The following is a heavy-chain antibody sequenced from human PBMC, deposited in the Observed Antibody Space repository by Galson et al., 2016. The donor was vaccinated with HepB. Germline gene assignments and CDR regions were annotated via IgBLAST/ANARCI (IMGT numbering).Heavy chain of an antibody. CDR3: AREGGSGTDAFDI. CDR2: ISAYNGYT. J-gene: IGHJ3*02. D-gene: IGHD3-16*01. CDR1: GYTFTNFG. V-gene: IGHV1-18*01. Sequence: SVKVSCKASGYTFTNFGISWVRQAPGRGLEWMGWISAYNGYTNYAQSLQGRVTMTTGTSTSTAYMQLRSLRSDDTALYYCAREGGSGTDAFDIWGQGTMLTVSS.